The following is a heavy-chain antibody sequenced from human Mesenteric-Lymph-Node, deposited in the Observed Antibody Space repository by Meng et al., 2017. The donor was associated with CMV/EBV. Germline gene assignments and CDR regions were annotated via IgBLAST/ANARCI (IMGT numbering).Heavy chain of an antibody. CDR1: GFTFSSYA. Sequence: GESLKISCAASGFTFSSYAMSWVRQAPGRGLEWVSSISSSSSYIYCADSVKGRFTVSRDNAKNSLFLQMNSLRAEDTAVYYCASSPTVFGVVIMPYWGQGTLVTVSS. CDR3: ASSPTVFGVVIMPY. CDR2: ISSSSSYI. J-gene: IGHJ4*02. V-gene: IGHV3-21*01. D-gene: IGHD3-3*01.